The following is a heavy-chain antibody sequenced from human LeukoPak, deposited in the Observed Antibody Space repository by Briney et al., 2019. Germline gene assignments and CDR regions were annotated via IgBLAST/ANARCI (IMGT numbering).Heavy chain of an antibody. CDR2: ISPSGDIT. CDR3: AKDGFGDYAYYSDY. CDR1: GFSFSSHG. V-gene: IGHV3-23*01. D-gene: IGHD4-17*01. J-gene: IGHJ4*02. Sequence: GGSLRLSCAGSGFSFSSHGMNWVRQAPGKGLEWVSGISPSGDITYYTDSVRGRFTISRDNFKNTLSLQVNSLRAEDTAVYYCAKDGFGDYAYYSDYWGQGTLVTVSS.